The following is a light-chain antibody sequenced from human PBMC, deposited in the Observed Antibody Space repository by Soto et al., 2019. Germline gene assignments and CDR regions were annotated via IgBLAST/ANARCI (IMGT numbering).Light chain of an antibody. V-gene: IGKV1-39*01. J-gene: IGKJ4*01. CDR3: QQTYTTPFT. CDR2: VGS. CDR1: QSISSY. Sequence: DIQMTQSPSSLSASVGDRVTITCRASQSISSYLSWYQQKPGKAPKRLIYVGSTLQSGVPSRLSGSGSGTDFTITISSLQTEDFATYFCQQTYTTPFTFGRGTKVDVK.